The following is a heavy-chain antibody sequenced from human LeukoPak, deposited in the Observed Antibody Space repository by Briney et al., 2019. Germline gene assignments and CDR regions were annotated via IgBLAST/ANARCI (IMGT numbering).Heavy chain of an antibody. CDR1: LFTFSSYA. J-gene: IGHJ3*02. CDR3: ARAHNFYGGNSKGAFDI. CDR2: ISGSDNYI. V-gene: IGHV3-21*01. D-gene: IGHD4-23*01. Sequence: GGSLRLSCAASLFTFSSYAMTWVRQAPGKGLEWVSSISGSDNYIYYVDSVKGRFTISRDNAKNSLFLQMNSLRAEDTAVYYCARAHNFYGGNSKGAFDIWGQGTMVIVSS.